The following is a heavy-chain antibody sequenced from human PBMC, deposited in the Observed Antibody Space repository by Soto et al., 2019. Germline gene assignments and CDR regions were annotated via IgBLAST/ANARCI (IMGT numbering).Heavy chain of an antibody. Sequence: QVQLQESGPGLVKPSQTLSLTCNVSGGYIGSGGYYWSWIRQHPGKDLEWIGYIYYTGSTYYNRSLRSRLSMSVDTSKNQFSLKLTSVTAADKAVYYCARDRRSAHGTRGSIDPWGQGTMVTVSA. CDR2: IYYTGST. V-gene: IGHV4-31*03. D-gene: IGHD6-13*01. CDR1: GGYIGSGGYY. J-gene: IGHJ5*02. CDR3: ARDRRSAHGTRGSIDP.